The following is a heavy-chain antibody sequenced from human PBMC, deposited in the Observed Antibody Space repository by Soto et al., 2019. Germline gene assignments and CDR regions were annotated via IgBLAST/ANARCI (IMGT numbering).Heavy chain of an antibody. D-gene: IGHD4-4*01. Sequence: QVQLQQGGARLLKPSETLSLTCTFSGGSCSGYYWNWIRQSPGKGLEWVGETHHSGSTNYNPSLKGRATISLDMSKNQLSLKLSAVTAADPAIYYCARGEAYSTYPARWGQGSLGTVSS. CDR2: THHSGST. J-gene: IGHJ4*02. CDR1: GGSCSGYY. V-gene: IGHV4-34*02. CDR3: ARGEAYSTYPAR.